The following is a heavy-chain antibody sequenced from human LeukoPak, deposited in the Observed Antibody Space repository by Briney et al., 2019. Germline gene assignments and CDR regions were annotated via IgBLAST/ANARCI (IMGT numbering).Heavy chain of an antibody. CDR2: IRFSGEST. J-gene: IGHJ4*02. Sequence: PGGSLRLSCAASGFTFGRHAMNWVRQAPGKGLEWVSAIRFSGESTYYADSVKGRFTLSRDDSRNTVYLQLNNLRVEDTAVYYCAKAGWVSNADAVLWGQGTLVTVSS. D-gene: IGHD1-1*01. CDR1: GFTFGRHA. V-gene: IGHV3-23*01. CDR3: AKAGWVSNADAVL.